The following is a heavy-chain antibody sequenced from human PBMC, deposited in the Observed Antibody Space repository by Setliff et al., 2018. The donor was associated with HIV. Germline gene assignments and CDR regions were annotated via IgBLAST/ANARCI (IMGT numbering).Heavy chain of an antibody. V-gene: IGHV1-69*05. J-gene: IGHJ3*02. D-gene: IGHD1-20*01. Sequence: GASVKVSCKASGGTFSSYAISWVRQAPGQGLEWMGGIIPIFGTANYAQKFQGRVTITTDESTSTAYMELSSLRSEDTAVYYCARDRVTGTRVPDAFDIWGQGTMVTVS. CDR1: GGTFSSYA. CDR3: ARDRVTGTRVPDAFDI. CDR2: IIPIFGTA.